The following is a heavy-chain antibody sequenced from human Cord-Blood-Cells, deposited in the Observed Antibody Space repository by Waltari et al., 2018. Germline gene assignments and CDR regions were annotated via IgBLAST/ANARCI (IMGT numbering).Heavy chain of an antibody. V-gene: IGHV4-39*01. CDR2: IYYSGST. CDR3: ASTLAARPRDAFDI. J-gene: IGHJ3*02. CDR1: GGSISSSSYY. Sequence: QLQLQESGPGLVKPSETLSLTCTVSGGSISSSSYYWGWIRQPPGKGLEWIGSIYYSGSTYYNPSLKSRVTISVDTSKNQFSLKLSSVTAADTAVYYRASTLAARPRDAFDIWGQGTMVTVSS. D-gene: IGHD6-6*01.